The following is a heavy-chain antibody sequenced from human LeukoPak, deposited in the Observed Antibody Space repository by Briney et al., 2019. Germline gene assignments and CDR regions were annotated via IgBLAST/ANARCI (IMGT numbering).Heavy chain of an antibody. J-gene: IGHJ4*02. V-gene: IGHV3-48*02. CDR3: ARHYAYALDC. CDR2: IGSSI. D-gene: IGHD3-16*01. Sequence: GGSLRLSCAASGFTVSSNYMSWVRQAPGKGLEWVSYIGSSIYYADSVKGRFTVSRDDAQNSLYLQMNSLRDEDTAVYYCARHYAYALDCWGQGTLVTVSS. CDR1: GFTVSSNY.